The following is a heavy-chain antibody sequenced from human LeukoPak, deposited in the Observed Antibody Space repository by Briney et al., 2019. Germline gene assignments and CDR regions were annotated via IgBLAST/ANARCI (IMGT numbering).Heavy chain of an antibody. Sequence: SETLSLTCTVSGGSISSGGYYWSWIRQHPGKGLEWIGYIYYSGSTYYNPSLKSRVTISVDTSKNQFSLKLSSVTAADTAVYYCARTPYDILTGYYPYYFDYWGQGTLVTVSS. D-gene: IGHD3-9*01. CDR2: IYYSGST. V-gene: IGHV4-31*03. CDR3: ARTPYDILTGYYPYYFDY. CDR1: GGSISSGGYY. J-gene: IGHJ4*02.